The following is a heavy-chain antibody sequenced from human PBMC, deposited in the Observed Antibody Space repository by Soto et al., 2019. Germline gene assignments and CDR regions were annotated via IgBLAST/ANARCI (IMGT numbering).Heavy chain of an antibody. CDR3: ASDSPDDPGLAAPGPSGALDY. CDR1: GGTFSSYT. V-gene: IGHV1-69*02. Sequence: QVQLVQSGAEVKKPGSSVKVSCKASGGTFSSYTISWVRQAPGQGLEWMGRIIPILGIANYAQKFQGRVTITADKSTSTAYMELSSLRSEDTAVYYCASDSPDDPGLAAPGPSGALDYWGQGTLVTVSS. J-gene: IGHJ4*02. CDR2: IIPILGIA. D-gene: IGHD6-25*01.